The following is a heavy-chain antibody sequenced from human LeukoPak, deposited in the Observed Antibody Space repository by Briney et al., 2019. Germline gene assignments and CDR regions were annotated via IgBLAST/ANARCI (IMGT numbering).Heavy chain of an antibody. J-gene: IGHJ4*02. CDR3: ARTDYGDYSYYFDY. D-gene: IGHD4-17*01. Sequence: ASAKVSCKASGYTFTGYYMHWVRQAPGQGLEWMGRINPNSGGTNYAQKFQGRVTMTRDTSISTAYMELSRLRSDDTAVYYCARTDYGDYSYYFDYWGQGTLVTVSS. CDR2: INPNSGGT. V-gene: IGHV1-2*06. CDR1: GYTFTGYY.